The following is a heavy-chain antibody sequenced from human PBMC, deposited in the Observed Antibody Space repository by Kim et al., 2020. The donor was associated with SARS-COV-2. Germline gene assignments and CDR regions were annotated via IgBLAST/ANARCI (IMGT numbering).Heavy chain of an antibody. Sequence: GGSLRLSCAASGFTFSNYWMHWVRQAPGKGLVWVSRINTDGSSTTSADSVKGRFTISRDNAKNTLYLQMNSLRAEDTAVYYCARLYGASGKNAFDIWDQG. J-gene: IGHJ3*02. CDR2: INTDGSST. CDR1: GFTFSNYW. V-gene: IGHV3-74*01. CDR3: ARLYGASGKNAFDI. D-gene: IGHD4-17*01.